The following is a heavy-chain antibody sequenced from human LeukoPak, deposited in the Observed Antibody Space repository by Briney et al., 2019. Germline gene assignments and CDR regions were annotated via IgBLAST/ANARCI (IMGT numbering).Heavy chain of an antibody. CDR1: GFTFSSYS. V-gene: IGHV3-48*01. CDR2: ITSSSSTI. CDR3: ARDEYDGDAFDI. D-gene: IGHD2/OR15-2a*01. Sequence: PGGSLRLSCAASGFTFSSYSMNWVRQAPGKGLEWVSYITSSSSTIYYADSVKGRFTISRDNAKNSLYLQMNSLRAEDTAVYYCARDEYDGDAFDIWGQGTMVTVSS. J-gene: IGHJ3*02.